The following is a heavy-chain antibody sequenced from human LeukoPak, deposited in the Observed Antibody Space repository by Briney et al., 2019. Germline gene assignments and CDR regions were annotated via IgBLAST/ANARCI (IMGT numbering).Heavy chain of an antibody. D-gene: IGHD2-2*01. V-gene: IGHV1-2*02. J-gene: IGHJ4*02. CDR1: GYTFTGYY. CDR3: ARETAGSTSCSFDY. CDR2: INPNSGGT. Sequence: ASVKVSCKASGYTFTGYYMHWVRQAPGQGLEWMGWINPNSGGTNYAQKFQGRVTMTRDTSISTAYMELSRLRSDDTAVYYCARETAGSTSCSFDYWGQGTLVTVPS.